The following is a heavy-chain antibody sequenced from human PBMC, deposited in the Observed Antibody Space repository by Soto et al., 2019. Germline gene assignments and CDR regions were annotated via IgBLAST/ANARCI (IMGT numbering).Heavy chain of an antibody. Sequence: SWSLALSCAVSGGSICRYVGGWIRQHPAKGLEWIGSLYYSGRTTYLSPLKSRVTIPVDTSKVKLSLTLSSVTDADVAVYCCARAYRARAYAVGCRRYLYTWLDNWRQGALENVFS. CDR3: ARAYRARAYAVGCRRYLYTWLDN. D-gene: IGHD6-19*01. V-gene: IGHV4-59*01. J-gene: IGHJ5*02. CDR2: LYYSGRT. CDR1: GGSICRYV.